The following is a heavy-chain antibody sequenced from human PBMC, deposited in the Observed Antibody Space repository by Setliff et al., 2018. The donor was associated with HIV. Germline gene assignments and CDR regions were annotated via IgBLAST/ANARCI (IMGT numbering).Heavy chain of an antibody. J-gene: IGHJ2*01. CDR3: ARDREAGDWYFDL. V-gene: IGHV1-18*01. CDR2: IGAYNGNT. D-gene: IGHD6-13*01. CDR1: GYTFTSYG. Sequence: ASVKVSCKASGYTFTSYGISWVRQAPGQGLEWMGWIGAYNGNTNYAQKFQGRVTMTTDTSTSTAYMELKSLRSDDTAVYYCARDREAGDWYFDLWGRGTLVTVSS.